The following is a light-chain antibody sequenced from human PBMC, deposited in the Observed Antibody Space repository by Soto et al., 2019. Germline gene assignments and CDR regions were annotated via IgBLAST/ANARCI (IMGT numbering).Light chain of an antibody. CDR2: AAS. J-gene: IGKJ1*01. CDR1: QSITNR. V-gene: IGKV1-5*01. Sequence: DIQLTQAPSTLSGFVGDRVTLTCRASQSITNRLAWHQQQPGKPPHLLIYAASNLEYGAPSRFSGGGFGTDFIPTISRLQPDDFATYCRQHYGGTWAFGQGTKVDIK. CDR3: QHYGGTWA.